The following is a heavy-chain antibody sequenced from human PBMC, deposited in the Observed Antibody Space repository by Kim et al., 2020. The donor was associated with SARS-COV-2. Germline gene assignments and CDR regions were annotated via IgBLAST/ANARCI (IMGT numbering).Heavy chain of an antibody. J-gene: IGHJ4*02. V-gene: IGHV4-39*01. CDR2: IYYSGST. D-gene: IGHD3-10*01. CDR1: GGSISSSSYY. Sequence: SETLSLTCTVSGGSISSSSYYWGWIRQPPGKGLEWIGSIYYSGSTYYNPSLKSRVTISVDTSKNQFSLKLSSVTAADTAVYYCARLHQRLLWFGELPISQGGYFDYWGQGTLVTVSS. CDR3: ARLHQRLLWFGELPISQGGYFDY.